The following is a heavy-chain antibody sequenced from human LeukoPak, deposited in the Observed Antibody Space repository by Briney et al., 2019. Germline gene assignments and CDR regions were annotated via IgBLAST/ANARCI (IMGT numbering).Heavy chain of an antibody. CDR1: GGSISSYY. J-gene: IGHJ6*02. D-gene: IGHD3-10*01. CDR3: ARGPLLWFGESCYGMDV. CDR2: IYYSGST. Sequence: SETLSLTCTVSGGSISSYYWSWIRQPPGKGLEWIGYIYYSGSTNYNPSLKSRVTISVGTSKNQFSLKLSSVTAADTAVYYCARGPLLWFGESCYGMDVWGQGTTVTVSS. V-gene: IGHV4-59*08.